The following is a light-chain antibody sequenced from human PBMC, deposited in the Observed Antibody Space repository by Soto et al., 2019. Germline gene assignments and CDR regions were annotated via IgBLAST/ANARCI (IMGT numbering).Light chain of an antibody. CDR2: VAS. Sequence: EIVMTQSPATLSVSPGERATLSCRASQSISSNLAWYQVKPGQAPRLLIYVASTRATGIPARFSGSGSGTDFTLTISSLEPEDFAVYYCQQRSNWPITFGQGTRLEIK. CDR1: QSISSN. J-gene: IGKJ5*01. V-gene: IGKV3-11*01. CDR3: QQRSNWPIT.